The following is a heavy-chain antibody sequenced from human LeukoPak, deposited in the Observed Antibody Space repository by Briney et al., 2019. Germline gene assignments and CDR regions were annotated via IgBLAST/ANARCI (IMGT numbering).Heavy chain of an antibody. Sequence: SVKVSCKASGGTFSSHAISWVRQAPGQGLEWMGGIIPIFGTANYAQKFQGRVTITADESTSTAYMELSSLRSEDTAVYYCSMVRGVINWFDPWGQGTLVTVSS. CDR1: GGTFSSHA. D-gene: IGHD3-10*01. V-gene: IGHV1-69*13. CDR2: IIPIFGTA. CDR3: SMVRGVINWFDP. J-gene: IGHJ5*02.